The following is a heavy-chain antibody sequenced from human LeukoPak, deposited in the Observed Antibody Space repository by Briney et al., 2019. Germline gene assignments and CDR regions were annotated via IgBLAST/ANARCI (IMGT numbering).Heavy chain of an antibody. CDR2: INHSGST. J-gene: IGHJ6*02. V-gene: IGHV4-34*01. CDR1: GGSFSGYY. CDR3: ARGYYSNYRYYYYGMDV. Sequence: SETLSLTCAVYGGSFSGYYWSWIRQPPGKGLEWIGEINHSGSTNYNPSLKSRVTISVDTSKNQFSLKLSSATAADTAVYYCARGYYSNYRYYYYGMDVWGQGTTVTVSS. D-gene: IGHD4-11*01.